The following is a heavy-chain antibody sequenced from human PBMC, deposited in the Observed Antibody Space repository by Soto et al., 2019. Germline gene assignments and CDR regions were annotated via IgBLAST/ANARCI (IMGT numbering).Heavy chain of an antibody. CDR1: GGTFSSYA. CDR3: ARTDSSGYYEWWFDP. V-gene: IGHV1-69*13. D-gene: IGHD3-22*01. Sequence: GASVKVSFKASGGTFSSYAISWVRQAPGQGLEWMGGIIPIFGTANYAQKFQGRVTITADESTSTAYMELSSLRSEDTAVYYCARTDSSGYYEWWFDPWGQGTLVTVSS. J-gene: IGHJ5*02. CDR2: IIPIFGTA.